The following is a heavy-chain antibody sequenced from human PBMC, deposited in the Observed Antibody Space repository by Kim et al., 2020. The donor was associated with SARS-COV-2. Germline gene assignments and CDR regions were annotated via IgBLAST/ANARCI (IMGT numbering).Heavy chain of an antibody. CDR3: ARVVIGRITIFGVVHYGMDV. D-gene: IGHD3-3*01. Sequence: GGSLRLSCAASGFTFSSYSMNWVRQSPGKGLEWVSYISSSSSTIYYADSVKGRFTISRDNAKNSLYLQMNSLRAEDTAVYYCARVVIGRITIFGVVHYGMDVWGQGTTVTVSS. CDR2: ISSSSSTI. J-gene: IGHJ6*02. CDR1: GFTFSSYS. V-gene: IGHV3-48*04.